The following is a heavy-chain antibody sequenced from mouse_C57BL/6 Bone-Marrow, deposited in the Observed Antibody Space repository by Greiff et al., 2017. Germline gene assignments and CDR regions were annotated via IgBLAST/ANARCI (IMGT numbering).Heavy chain of an antibody. V-gene: IGHV1-49*01. J-gene: IGHJ3*01. CDR3: ARSPFNWDWFAY. CDR2: FTMYSDAT. Sequence: VVESGAELVRPGSSVKLSCKDSYFAFMASAMHWVKQRPGHGLEWIGSFTMYSDATEYSEKFKGKATLTANTSSSTAYMELSSLTSEDSAVYYCARSPFNWDWFAYWGQGTLVTVSA. D-gene: IGHD4-1*01. CDR1: YFAFMASA.